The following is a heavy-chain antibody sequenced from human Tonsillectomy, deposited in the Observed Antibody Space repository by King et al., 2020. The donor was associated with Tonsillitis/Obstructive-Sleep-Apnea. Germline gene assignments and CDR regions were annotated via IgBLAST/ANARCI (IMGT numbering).Heavy chain of an antibody. Sequence: VQLVESGGGLVKPGGSLRLSCAASGFTFSDYYMNWIRQAPGKGLEWVSYISSSNTYTTYADSVKGRFTISRGNANNSLYLQMNSLRAEDTAVYYCVRDPRPVEWLLTPDAFDIWGQGTMVTVSS. V-gene: IGHV3-11*05. CDR3: VRDPRPVEWLLTPDAFDI. D-gene: IGHD3-3*01. CDR2: ISSSNTYT. CDR1: GFTFSDYY. J-gene: IGHJ3*02.